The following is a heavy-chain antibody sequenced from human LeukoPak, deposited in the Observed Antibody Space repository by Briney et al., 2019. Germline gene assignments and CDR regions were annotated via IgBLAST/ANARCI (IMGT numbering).Heavy chain of an antibody. D-gene: IGHD3-9*01. J-gene: IGHJ4*02. CDR2: IIPIFGTA. V-gene: IGHV1-69*13. CDR3: ARSKDLRLDDIYY. CDR1: GGTFSSYA. Sequence: PVTVSCKASGGTFSSYAFSWVRQAPGQGLEWMGGIIPIFGTANYAQKFQGRVTITADESTSTAYMELSSLRSEDTAVYYCARSKDLRLDDIYYWGQGTLVTVSS.